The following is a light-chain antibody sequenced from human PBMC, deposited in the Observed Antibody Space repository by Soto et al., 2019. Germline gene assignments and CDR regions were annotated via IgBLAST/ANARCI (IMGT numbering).Light chain of an antibody. J-gene: IGLJ2*01. V-gene: IGLV2-14*03. Sequence: QSALTQPASVSGSPGQSITISCTGTSSDIGAYNFVSWYQQHPGKAPKLMLYDVNIRPSGVSNRSSGSKSGNTASLTISGPQAEDEADYYCTSWTTSTTMIFGGGTKVTVL. CDR1: SSDIGAYNF. CDR3: TSWTTSTTMI. CDR2: DVN.